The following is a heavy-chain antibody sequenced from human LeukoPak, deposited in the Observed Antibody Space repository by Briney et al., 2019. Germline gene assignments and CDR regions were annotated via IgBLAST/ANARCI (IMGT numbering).Heavy chain of an antibody. V-gene: IGHV1-2*06. CDR3: AREGSYCVGGDCYSFDF. J-gene: IGHJ4*02. D-gene: IGHD2-21*02. CDR1: GYRFISNY. CDR2: MHLGNGNT. Sequence: ASVKVSCMASGYRFISNYIQWVRQAPGLGGEWMGRMHLGNGNTRYAEKYQGRVTMTRDTSINTAYMDLSSLRSDDTAVYYCAREGSYCVGGDCYSFDFWGEGTLITVSS.